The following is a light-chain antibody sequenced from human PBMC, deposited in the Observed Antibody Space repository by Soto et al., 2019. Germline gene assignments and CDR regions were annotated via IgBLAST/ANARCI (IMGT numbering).Light chain of an antibody. CDR1: SSDVGACNY. Sequence: QSALTQPPSASGSPGQSVTISCTGTSSDVGACNYVSWYQQRHPGKAPKLMIYEVSKRPSGVPDRFSGSKSGNTASLTVSGLQADDEADYYCLSHAGSSTVFGGGTKLTV. CDR3: LSHAGSSTV. V-gene: IGLV2-8*01. J-gene: IGLJ3*02. CDR2: EVS.